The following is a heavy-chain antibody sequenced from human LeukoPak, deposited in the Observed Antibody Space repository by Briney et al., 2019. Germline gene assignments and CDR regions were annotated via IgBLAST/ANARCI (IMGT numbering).Heavy chain of an antibody. J-gene: IGHJ4*02. CDR2: IYYNGST. D-gene: IGHD3-3*01. CDR3: ARDLLSQDFWSGYSSVGGFDY. V-gene: IGHV4-39*07. CDR1: GGSITRSSYY. Sequence: PSETLSLTCTVSGGSITRSSYYWAWTRQPPGKGLQWIGSIYYNGSTYYNPSLKSRVTISLDTSKKQFYLKLTSVTAADTAVYYCARDLLSQDFWSGYSSVGGFDYWGQGTLVAVSS.